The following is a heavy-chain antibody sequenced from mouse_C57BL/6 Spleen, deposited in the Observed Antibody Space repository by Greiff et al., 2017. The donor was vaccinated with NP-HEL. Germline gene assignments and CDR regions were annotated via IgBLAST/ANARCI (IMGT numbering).Heavy chain of an antibody. D-gene: IGHD2-4*01. CDR1: GYTFTSYW. Sequence: QVQLKEPGAELVKPGASVKLSCKASGYTFTSYWMHWVKQRPGQGLEWIGMIHPNSGSTNYNEKFKSKATLTVDKSSSTAYMQLSSLTSEDSAVYYCARSPDYVWFAYWGQGTLVTVSA. J-gene: IGHJ3*01. V-gene: IGHV1-64*01. CDR3: ARSPDYVWFAY. CDR2: IHPNSGST.